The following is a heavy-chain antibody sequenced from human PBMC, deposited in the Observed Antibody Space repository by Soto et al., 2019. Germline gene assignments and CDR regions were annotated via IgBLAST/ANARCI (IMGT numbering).Heavy chain of an antibody. CDR1: GFTFSSYG. Sequence: PGGSMRLSCAASGFTFSSYGMHWDRQAPGKGLERVAVISYAGSNKYYADSVKGRFTISRDNSKNTLYLQMNSLRAEDAAVYYCAKDLVYDIWTGPAGMVVWGQGTTVTVSS. CDR3: AKDLVYDIWTGPAGMVV. CDR2: ISYAGSNK. V-gene: IGHV3-30*18. D-gene: IGHD3-9*01. J-gene: IGHJ6*02.